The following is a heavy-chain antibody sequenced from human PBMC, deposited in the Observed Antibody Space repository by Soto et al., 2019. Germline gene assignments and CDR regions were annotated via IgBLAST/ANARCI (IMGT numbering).Heavy chain of an antibody. V-gene: IGHV4-34*03. Sequence: PSETLSLTCAVYGGSFSGYYWSWIRQPPGKGLEWIGEINHSGSTNYNPSLKSRVTISVDTSKNQFSLKLSSVTAADTALYYCTTYSSTWSRFGYWGQGTLVTVSS. D-gene: IGHD6-13*01. J-gene: IGHJ4*02. CDR1: GGSFSGYY. CDR2: INHSGST. CDR3: TTYSSTWSRFGY.